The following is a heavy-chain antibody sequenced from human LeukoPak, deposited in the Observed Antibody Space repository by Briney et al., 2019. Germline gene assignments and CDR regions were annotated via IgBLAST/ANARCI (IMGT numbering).Heavy chain of an antibody. D-gene: IGHD5-18*01. Sequence: ASVKVSCMVSGYSLTELSMHWVRQAPGKGLEWMGGFDPEDGETIYAQKFQGRVTMTEDTSTDTAYMELSSLRSEDTAVYYCATDRRYGSAFDIWGQGTMVTVSS. CDR1: GYSLTELS. V-gene: IGHV1-24*01. CDR2: FDPEDGET. CDR3: ATDRRYGSAFDI. J-gene: IGHJ3*02.